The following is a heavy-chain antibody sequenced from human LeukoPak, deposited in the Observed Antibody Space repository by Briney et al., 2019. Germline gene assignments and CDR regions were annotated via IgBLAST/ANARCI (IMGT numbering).Heavy chain of an antibody. CDR2: ISSSSSYI. CDR1: GFTFSSYS. Sequence: GGSLRLSCAASGFTFSSYSMNWVRQAPGKGLEWVSSISSSSSYIYYADSVKGRFTISRDNAKNSLYLQMNSLRAEDTAVYYCAAPPRSSWYSAYFQHWGQGTLVTVSS. V-gene: IGHV3-21*01. J-gene: IGHJ1*01. D-gene: IGHD6-13*01. CDR3: AAPPRSSWYSAYFQH.